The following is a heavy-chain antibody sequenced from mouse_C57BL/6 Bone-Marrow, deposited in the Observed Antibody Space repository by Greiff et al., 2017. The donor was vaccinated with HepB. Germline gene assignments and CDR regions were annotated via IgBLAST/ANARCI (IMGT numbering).Heavy chain of an antibody. V-gene: IGHV1-50*01. CDR1: GYTFTSYW. Sequence: QVQLKQPGAELVKPGASVKLSCKASGYTFTSYWMQWVKQRPGQGLEWIGEIDPSDSYTNYNQKFKGKATLTVDTSSSTAYMQLSSLTSEDSAVYYCAREIYYYGSSYNWYFDVWGTGTTVTVSS. CDR2: IDPSDSYT. CDR3: AREIYYYGSSYNWYFDV. J-gene: IGHJ1*03. D-gene: IGHD1-1*01.